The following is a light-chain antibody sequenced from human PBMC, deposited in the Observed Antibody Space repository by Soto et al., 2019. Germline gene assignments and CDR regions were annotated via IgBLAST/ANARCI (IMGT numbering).Light chain of an antibody. V-gene: IGKV1-5*01. CDR2: DAS. Sequence: DIQMTQSPSTLSASIGDRVTITCRASRSISDWLARYQQKPGKAPELLIFDASSLKSGVPSRFSGSGSGTEFTLTISRLQPDDVATYHCLQYSSHSWTFGQGTKVDIK. J-gene: IGKJ1*01. CDR3: LQYSSHSWT. CDR1: RSISDW.